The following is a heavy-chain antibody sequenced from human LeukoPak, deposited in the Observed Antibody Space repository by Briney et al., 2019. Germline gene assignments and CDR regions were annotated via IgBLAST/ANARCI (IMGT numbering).Heavy chain of an antibody. D-gene: IGHD4-23*01. CDR1: GGTFSSYA. CDR2: IIPILGTA. V-gene: IGHV1-69*10. CDR3: ARVGSGGKNRFDP. J-gene: IGHJ5*02. Sequence: ASVKVSCKASGGTFSSYAISWVRQAPGQGLEWMGGIIPILGTANYAQKFQGRVTITADKSTSTAYMELSSLRSEDTAVYYCARVGSGGKNRFDPWGQGTLVTVSS.